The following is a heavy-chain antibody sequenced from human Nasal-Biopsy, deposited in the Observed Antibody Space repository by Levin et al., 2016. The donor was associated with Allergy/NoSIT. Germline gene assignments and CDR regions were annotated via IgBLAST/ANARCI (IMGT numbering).Heavy chain of an antibody. CDR2: IRASGEFI. D-gene: IGHD4-17*01. CDR1: GFPFSLYT. V-gene: IGHV3-21*01. CDR3: ARGSGYGDPDTIIYYFDH. Sequence: GESLKISCATSGFPFSLYTMSWVRQAPGKGLEWVSSIRASGEFIRYADSVKGRFTISRDTAKNSVNLQMNSLSFEDSALYYCARGSGYGDPDTIIYYFDHWGRGALVTVSS. J-gene: IGHJ4*02.